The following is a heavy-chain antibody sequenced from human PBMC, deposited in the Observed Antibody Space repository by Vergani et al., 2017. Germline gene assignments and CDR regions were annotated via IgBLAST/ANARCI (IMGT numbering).Heavy chain of an antibody. CDR2: IKQDGSEK. Sequence: EVQLVESGGGLVQPGGSLRLSCAASGFSFSSYWMSWVRQAPGKGLEWVANIKQDGSEKYYVDSVKGRFTISRDNAKNSLYLQMNSLRAEDTAVYYCARSGADCSSTSCYRRXGAFDIWGQGTMVTVSS. V-gene: IGHV3-7*03. J-gene: IGHJ3*02. CDR3: ARSGADCSSTSCYRRXGAFDI. CDR1: GFSFSSYW. D-gene: IGHD2-2*02.